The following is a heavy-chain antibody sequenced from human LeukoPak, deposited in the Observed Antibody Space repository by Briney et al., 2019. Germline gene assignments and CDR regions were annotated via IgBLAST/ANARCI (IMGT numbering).Heavy chain of an antibody. V-gene: IGHV1-2*02. CDR2: INPNSGVT. D-gene: IGHD3-10*01. J-gene: IGHJ4*02. Sequence: ASVKVSCKASGYTFTGYYIHWVRQSPGQGLEWMGWINPNSGVTNYAQKFQGRVTMSRDASISTAYMELSRLTSDDTAVYYCARVGAYGSGSYLVYWGQGTLVTVSS. CDR1: GYTFTGYY. CDR3: ARVGAYGSGSYLVY.